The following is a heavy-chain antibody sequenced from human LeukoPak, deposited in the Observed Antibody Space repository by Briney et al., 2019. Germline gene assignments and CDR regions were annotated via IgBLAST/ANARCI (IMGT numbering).Heavy chain of an antibody. CDR2: INPSGGST. Sequence: ASVKVSCKASGYTFTSYYMLWVRQAPGQGLEWMGIINPSGGSTSYAQKFQGRVTMTRDTSTSTVYMELSSLRSEDTAVYYCARGAPNDYGDYTWGYFDYWGQGTLVTVSS. J-gene: IGHJ4*02. CDR1: GYTFTSYY. V-gene: IGHV1-46*01. D-gene: IGHD4-17*01. CDR3: ARGAPNDYGDYTWGYFDY.